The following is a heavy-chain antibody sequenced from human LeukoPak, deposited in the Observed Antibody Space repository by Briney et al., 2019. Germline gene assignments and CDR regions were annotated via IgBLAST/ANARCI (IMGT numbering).Heavy chain of an antibody. J-gene: IGHJ6*03. CDR2: IYHSGST. CDR3: ARVVVVPAASYYYYYMDV. Sequence: SETLSLTCTVSGYSISSGYYWGWIRQPPGKGLEWIGSIYHSGSTYYNPSLKSRVTISVDTSKNQFSLKLSSVTAADTAVYYCARVVVVPAASYYYYYMDVWGKGTTVTVSS. D-gene: IGHD2-2*01. CDR1: GYSISSGYY. V-gene: IGHV4-38-2*02.